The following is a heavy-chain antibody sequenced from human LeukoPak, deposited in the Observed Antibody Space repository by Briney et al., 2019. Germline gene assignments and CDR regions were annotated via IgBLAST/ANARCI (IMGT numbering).Heavy chain of an antibody. V-gene: IGHV4-59*08. D-gene: IGHD6-6*01. Sequence: PSETLSLTCTVSGGSIIGYYWSWIRQPPGKGLEWIGYIYYNGSTNYNPSLKSRLTISIDTSENQFSLKLSSVTATDTAVYYCAREYSSSSGRRAFDIWGQGTMVTVSS. CDR1: GGSIIGYY. J-gene: IGHJ3*02. CDR2: IYYNGST. CDR3: AREYSSSSGRRAFDI.